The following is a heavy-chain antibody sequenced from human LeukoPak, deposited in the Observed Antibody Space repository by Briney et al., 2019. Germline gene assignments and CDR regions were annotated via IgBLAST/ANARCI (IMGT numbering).Heavy chain of an antibody. J-gene: IGHJ6*02. CDR3: ARSAVSYIYYYYGMDV. D-gene: IGHD2-21*01. CDR2: ISDDGSNQ. Sequence: SLRLPCTAPRGYMMEDAMQWFGQAPAKEPEWVALISDDGSNQYYADSVKGRFTVSRDSSNKTLFLQMNHLRPEDTGIYFCARSAVSYIYYYYGMDVWGQGTTVTVSS. V-gene: IGHV3-30*03. CDR1: RGYMMEDA.